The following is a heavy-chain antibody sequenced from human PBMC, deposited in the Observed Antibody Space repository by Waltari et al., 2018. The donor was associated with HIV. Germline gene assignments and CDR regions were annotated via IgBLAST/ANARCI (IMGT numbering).Heavy chain of an antibody. J-gene: IGHJ4*02. CDR3: ARDNPQWDY. V-gene: IGHV3-49*03. Sequence: EVQLVESGGGLIQHGRSLRHSCKSSGYTIGDYDMGWFRQAPGKGFEWIGFIRSKVSGGTTEYAPAVKGRFTISRDNSNSIVFLQMDSLKTEYTAMYDCARDNPQWDYWGQGTLFTVSS. CDR1: GYTIGDYD. D-gene: IGHD2-8*01. CDR2: IRSKVSGGTT.